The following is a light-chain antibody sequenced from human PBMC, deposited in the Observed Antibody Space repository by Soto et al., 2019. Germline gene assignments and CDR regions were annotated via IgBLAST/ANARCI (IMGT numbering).Light chain of an antibody. V-gene: IGKV1-39*01. CDR3: QQSYSTLWT. J-gene: IGKJ1*01. CDR1: QSISSY. CDR2: AAS. Sequence: DIQMTQSPASRSRYLADRVTITCLASQSISSYLNWYQQKPGKAPRLLIYAASNLQSGVPSRFSGSGAGTDFTLTINSLQPEDFATYYCQQSYSTLWTFGPGTKVDIK.